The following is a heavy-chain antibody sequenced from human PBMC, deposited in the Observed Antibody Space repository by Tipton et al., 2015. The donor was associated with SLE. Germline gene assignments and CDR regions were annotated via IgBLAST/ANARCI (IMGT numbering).Heavy chain of an antibody. CDR2: IYHSGST. J-gene: IGHJ4*02. Sequence: TLSLTCTVSGGSISSSSYYWGWIRQPPGKGLEWIGSIYHSGSTYYNPSLKSRVTISVDTSKKQFSLKLSSVTAADTAVYYCARANWGMYYFDYWGQGTLVTVSS. V-gene: IGHV4-39*07. CDR3: ARANWGMYYFDY. D-gene: IGHD3-16*01. CDR1: GGSISSSSYY.